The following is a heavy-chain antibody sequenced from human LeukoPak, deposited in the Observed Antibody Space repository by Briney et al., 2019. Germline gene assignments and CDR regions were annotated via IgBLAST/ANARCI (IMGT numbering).Heavy chain of an antibody. Sequence: GESLQISCKGSGYHFTIYWIGWGRQMPGKGLEWMGIIYPGDSDTRYSPSFQGQVTISADKSISTAYLQWSSLKASDTAMYYCAIFDFLFGEIDNWFDPWGQGTQVTVSS. D-gene: IGHD3-16*01. J-gene: IGHJ5*02. CDR1: GYHFTIYW. CDR2: IYPGDSDT. CDR3: AIFDFLFGEIDNWFDP. V-gene: IGHV5-51*01.